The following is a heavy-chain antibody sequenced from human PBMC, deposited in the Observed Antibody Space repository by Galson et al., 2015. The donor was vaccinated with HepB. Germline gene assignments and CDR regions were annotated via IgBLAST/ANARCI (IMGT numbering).Heavy chain of an antibody. CDR1: GFIFSSYA. CDR3: AKPYSSSWYVRLDFDY. D-gene: IGHD6-13*01. CDR2: ISGRGGST. Sequence: SLRLSCAASGFIFSSYAMSWVRQAPGKGLEWVSAISGRGGSTYYADSVKGRFTISRDNSKNTLYLQMNSLRAEDTAVYYCAKPYSSSWYVRLDFDYWGQGTLVTVSS. J-gene: IGHJ4*02. V-gene: IGHV3-23*01.